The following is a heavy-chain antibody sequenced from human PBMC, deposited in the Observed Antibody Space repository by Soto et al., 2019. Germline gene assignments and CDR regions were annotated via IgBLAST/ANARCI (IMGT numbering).Heavy chain of an antibody. CDR2: ISTYTGNT. J-gene: IGHJ6*02. CDR1: GYTFTNYD. V-gene: IGHV1-18*01. D-gene: IGHD3-10*01. Sequence: QVHLVQSGAEVKKPGASVKVSCKASGYTFTNYDINWVRQAPGHGLEWKGWISTYTGNTNYAQKLQGRVTMTTDTSTSTAYMELRSLRSDDTAVYYCARGNYYGSGRPTPGGMDVWGQGTTVTVSS. CDR3: ARGNYYGSGRPTPGGMDV.